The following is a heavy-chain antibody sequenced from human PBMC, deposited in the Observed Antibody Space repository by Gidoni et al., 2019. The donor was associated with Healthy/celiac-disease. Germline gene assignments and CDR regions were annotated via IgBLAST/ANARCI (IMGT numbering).Heavy chain of an antibody. V-gene: IGHV5-51*01. D-gene: IGHD2-2*01. Sequence: ELQLVQSGAEVKKPGDSLSISCKGSGYSFTSYWIGSVRQMPGKGLEWMGIIYPGASDTRYSPSFQVQVTISADKAISTAYLQWSSLKASDTAMYYCARHGWARDQLLSRRRYYYYYMDVWGKGTTLTVSS. CDR1: GYSFTSYW. J-gene: IGHJ6*03. CDR3: ARHGWARDQLLSRRRYYYYYMDV. CDR2: IYPGASDT.